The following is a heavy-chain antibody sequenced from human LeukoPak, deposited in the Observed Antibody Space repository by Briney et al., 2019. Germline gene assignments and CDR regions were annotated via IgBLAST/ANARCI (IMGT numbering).Heavy chain of an antibody. CDR2: IYYSGST. D-gene: IGHD1-1*01. J-gene: IGHJ4*02. Sequence: SETLSLTCTVSGGSISSYYWSWIRQXPGKGLEWIGYIYYSGSTNYNPSLKSRVTISVDTSKNQFSLKLSSVTAADTAVYYCARDGYNWRAFDYWGQGTLVTVSS. CDR3: ARDGYNWRAFDY. V-gene: IGHV4-59*01. CDR1: GGSISSYY.